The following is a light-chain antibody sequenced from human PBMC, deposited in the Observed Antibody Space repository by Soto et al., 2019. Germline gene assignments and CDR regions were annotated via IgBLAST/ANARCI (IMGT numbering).Light chain of an antibody. Sequence: HPASLSWSPGQSITIACTRTSTDICAYDYVSWFQQHPGKAPKLMISEVNNRPSGVSNRFSGSKSGNTAYLTISGLQVEEEAEYLCFSFTTASNNVFGTGSKVTVL. CDR3: FSFTTASNNV. CDR2: EVN. V-gene: IGLV2-14*01. J-gene: IGLJ1*01. CDR1: STDICAYDY.